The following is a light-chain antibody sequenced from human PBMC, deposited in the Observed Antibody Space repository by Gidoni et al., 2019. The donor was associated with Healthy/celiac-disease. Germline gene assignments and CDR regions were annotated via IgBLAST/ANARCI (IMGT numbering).Light chain of an antibody. CDR1: QDIINH. CDR3: QQYDNLLVT. V-gene: IGKV1-33*01. Sequence: DIQMTQSSSSLSASVGDRVTITCQASQDIINHLNWYQQKPGKAPKLLIYDASTLETGVPSRFSVSGYGTEFSFTISSLQPDDIATYDCQQYDNLLVTFGQGTRLEIK. CDR2: DAS. J-gene: IGKJ5*01.